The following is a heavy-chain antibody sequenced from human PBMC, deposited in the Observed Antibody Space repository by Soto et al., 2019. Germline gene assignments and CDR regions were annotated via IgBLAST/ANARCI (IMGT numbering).Heavy chain of an antibody. CDR3: ARTGFYYYGSGSPVAVDY. Sequence: ASVKVACKASGYTFTSYGISWVRQDTRQGLEWMGWISAYNGNTNYAQKLQGRVTMTTDTSTSTAYMELGSLRSDDTAVYYCARTGFYYYGSGSPVAVDYWGQGTLVTVSS. D-gene: IGHD3-10*01. CDR1: GYTFTSYG. V-gene: IGHV1-18*01. CDR2: ISAYNGNT. J-gene: IGHJ4*02.